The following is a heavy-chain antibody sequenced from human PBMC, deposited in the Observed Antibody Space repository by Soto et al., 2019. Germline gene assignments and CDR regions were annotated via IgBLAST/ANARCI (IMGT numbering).Heavy chain of an antibody. CDR3: ARGWRDYGAFDY. V-gene: IGHV3-30-3*01. CDR1: GFTFSSYA. J-gene: IGHJ4*02. D-gene: IGHD4-17*01. Sequence: QVQLVESGGGVVQPGRSLRLSCAASGFTFSSYAMHWVRQAPGKGLEWVAVISYDGSNKYYADSVKGRSTISRDNSKNTLYLQMNSLRAEDTAVYYCARGWRDYGAFDYWGQGTLVTVSS. CDR2: ISYDGSNK.